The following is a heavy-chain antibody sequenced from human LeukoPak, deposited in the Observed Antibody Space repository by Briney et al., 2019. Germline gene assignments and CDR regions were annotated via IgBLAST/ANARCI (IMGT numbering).Heavy chain of an antibody. D-gene: IGHD3-10*01. CDR1: GGSINNYY. V-gene: IGHV4-4*07. Sequence: SETLSLTCNVSGGSINNYYWSWIRQPAGKGLEWIGRIYSSGYTNYNPSLKSQVTMSVDTSKNQFSLRLISVTAADTAVYYCARGAGSGSYYNRYYYMDVWGKGTTVTISS. CDR3: ARGAGSGSYYNRYYYMDV. CDR2: IYSSGYT. J-gene: IGHJ6*03.